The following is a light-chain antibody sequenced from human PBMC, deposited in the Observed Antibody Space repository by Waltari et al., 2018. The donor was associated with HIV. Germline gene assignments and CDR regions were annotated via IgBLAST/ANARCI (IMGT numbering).Light chain of an antibody. CDR2: GNS. Sequence: QSVLTQQPSVTGAPGQRLTISCTGSSSNIGAGYAVHWYQQLPGTAPKLLLYGNSNRPSGVPDRFSGSKSGTSASLAITGLQAEDEADYYCQSYDSSLSGWVFGGGTKLTVL. V-gene: IGLV1-40*01. J-gene: IGLJ3*02. CDR1: SSNIGAGYA. CDR3: QSYDSSLSGWV.